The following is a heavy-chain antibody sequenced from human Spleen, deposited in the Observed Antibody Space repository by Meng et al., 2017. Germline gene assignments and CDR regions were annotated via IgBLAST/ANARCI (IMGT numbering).Heavy chain of an antibody. CDR1: GFTFGDYA. CDR2: ISTSGVST. D-gene: IGHD3-16*01. J-gene: IGHJ6*02. CDR3: ARGPVFGDYGMDV. V-gene: IGHV3-23*01. Sequence: GGSLRLSCTASGFTFGDYAMSWVRQAPGKGLEWVSLISTSGVSTYYADSVKGRFTISRDTSKNTLYLQMNSLRAEDTAVYYCARGPVFGDYGMDVWGQGTTVTVSS.